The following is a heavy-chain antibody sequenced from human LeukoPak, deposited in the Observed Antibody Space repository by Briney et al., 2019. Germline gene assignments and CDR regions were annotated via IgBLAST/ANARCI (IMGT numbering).Heavy chain of an antibody. CDR1: GFTFISYG. Sequence: GGSLRLSCAASGFTFISYGMNWVRLAPGKGPEWVSYISSSSSTIHYADPVKGRLTNSRDNAKNSMYLQMNSLRAEDTAVYYCARGIPIAADYWGQGTLVTVSS. V-gene: IGHV3-48*01. CDR3: ARGIPIAADY. CDR2: ISSSSSTI. D-gene: IGHD6-13*01. J-gene: IGHJ4*02.